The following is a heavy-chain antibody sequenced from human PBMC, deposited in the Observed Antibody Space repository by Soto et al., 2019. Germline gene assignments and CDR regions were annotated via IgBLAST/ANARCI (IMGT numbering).Heavy chain of an antibody. CDR1: GYTFTSYG. CDR3: ARDSDCSSTSCYTYYYYGMDV. CDR2: ISAYNGNT. J-gene: IGHJ6*02. D-gene: IGHD2-2*02. Sequence: ASVKVSCKASGYTFTSYGISWVRQAPGQGLEWMGWISAYNGNTNYAQKLQGRVTMTTDTSTSTAYMELRSLRSDDTAVYYCARDSDCSSTSCYTYYYYGMDVWGQGTTVTVSS. V-gene: IGHV1-18*01.